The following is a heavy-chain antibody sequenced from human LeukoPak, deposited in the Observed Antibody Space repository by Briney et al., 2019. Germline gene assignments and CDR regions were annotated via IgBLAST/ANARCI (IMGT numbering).Heavy chain of an antibody. CDR1: GGSISNYY. D-gene: IGHD2-15*01. V-gene: IGHV4-59*08. Sequence: PSETLSLTCNVSGGSISNYYWSWIRQPPGKGLEWIGYMYHTGHTMYNSSLKSRVTMSLDTTKNHFSLRLSPVTAADTAVYYCARHPFATPFDYWGPGTLVTVSS. CDR2: MYHTGHT. CDR3: ARHPFATPFDY. J-gene: IGHJ4*02.